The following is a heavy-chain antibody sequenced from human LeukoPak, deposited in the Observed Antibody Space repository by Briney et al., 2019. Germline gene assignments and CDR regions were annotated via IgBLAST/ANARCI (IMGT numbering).Heavy chain of an antibody. CDR2: IRYDGSNK. CDR3: AKVSSGYSYGYDALDI. CDR1: GFTFGTYG. Sequence: GGSLRLSCAASGFTFGTYGMHWVRQAPGKGLEWVAFIRYDGSNKYYADSVKGRFTISRDNSKNTLYLQMNSLRAEDTAVYYCAKVSSGYSYGYDALDIWGQGTMVTVSS. D-gene: IGHD5-18*01. J-gene: IGHJ3*02. V-gene: IGHV3-30*02.